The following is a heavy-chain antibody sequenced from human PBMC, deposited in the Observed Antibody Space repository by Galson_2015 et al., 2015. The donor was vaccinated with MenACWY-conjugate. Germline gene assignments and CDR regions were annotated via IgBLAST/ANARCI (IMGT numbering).Heavy chain of an antibody. Sequence: SLRLSCAASGFTFSIYGMHWVRQAPGKGLEWLAFTRHGGNNYYYADSVKGRFTISRDNSKNTLYLQINSLRPEDTAVYYCARAQGIAVSGYFDYWGRGTLVSVSS. CDR2: TRHGGNNY. CDR3: ARAQGIAVSGYFDY. J-gene: IGHJ4*02. D-gene: IGHD6-19*01. CDR1: GFTFSIYG. V-gene: IGHV3-30*02.